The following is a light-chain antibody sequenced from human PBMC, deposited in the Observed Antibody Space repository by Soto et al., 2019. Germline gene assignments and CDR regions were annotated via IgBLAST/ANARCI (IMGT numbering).Light chain of an antibody. Sequence: EIMLKHSLGALSLYPCQRATLCSRASQSIRPYLAWYQQKPGQAPRLLMYDASTRATDIPARFSGSGSGTDFTLTINSLAPEDFAVYYCQQRSSWWTFGQGTKVDI. V-gene: IGKV3-11*01. CDR1: QSIRPY. J-gene: IGKJ1*01. CDR2: DAS. CDR3: QQRSSWWT.